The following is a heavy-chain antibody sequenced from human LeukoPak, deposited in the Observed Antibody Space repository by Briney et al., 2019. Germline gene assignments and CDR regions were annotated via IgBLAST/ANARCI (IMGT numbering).Heavy chain of an antibody. CDR2: IYYSGST. CDR1: GGSISSNSYY. V-gene: IGHV4-39*01. Sequence: SETLSLTCAVSGGSISSNSYYWGWIRQPPGKGLEWIGSIYYSGSTYYNPSLKSRVTISVDTSKNQFSLKLSSVTAADTAVYYCARGASVVAGSDNAFDIWGQGTMVTVSS. CDR3: ARGASVVAGSDNAFDI. J-gene: IGHJ3*02. D-gene: IGHD6-19*01.